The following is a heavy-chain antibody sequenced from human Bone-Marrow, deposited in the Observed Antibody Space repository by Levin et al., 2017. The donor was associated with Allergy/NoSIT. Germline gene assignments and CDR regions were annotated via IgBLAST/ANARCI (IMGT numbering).Heavy chain of an antibody. D-gene: IGHD3-3*01. J-gene: IGHJ6*02. CDR3: ARAGRITIFGVVIDGMDV. Sequence: SETLSLTCTVSGGSISSGDYYWTWIRQPPGTGLEWIGYIYYSGITYYNPSLKSRVTISVDTSKNQFSLKLSSVTAADTAVYYCARAGRITIFGVVIDGMDVWGQGTTVTVSS. V-gene: IGHV4-30-4*01. CDR1: GGSISSGDYY. CDR2: IYYSGIT.